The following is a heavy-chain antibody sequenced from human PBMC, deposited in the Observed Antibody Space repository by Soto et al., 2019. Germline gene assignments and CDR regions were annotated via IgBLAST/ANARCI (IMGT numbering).Heavy chain of an antibody. CDR3: ARDRKITMIVVPPGMDV. CDR2: ISAYNGNT. Sequence: QVQLVQSGAEVKKPGASVKVSCKASGYTFTSYGISWVRQAPGQGLEWMGWISAYNGNTNYAQKLQGRVTMTTDTSTSTAYMELRSLRSDDTAVYYCARDRKITMIVVPPGMDVWGQGTTVTVSS. CDR1: GYTFTSYG. J-gene: IGHJ6*02. V-gene: IGHV1-18*01. D-gene: IGHD3-22*01.